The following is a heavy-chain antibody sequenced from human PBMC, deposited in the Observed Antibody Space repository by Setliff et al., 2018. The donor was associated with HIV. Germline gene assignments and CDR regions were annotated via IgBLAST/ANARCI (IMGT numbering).Heavy chain of an antibody. J-gene: IGHJ4*02. D-gene: IGHD6-13*01. CDR3: ARGRGSSSSWPIDY. Sequence: SETLSLTCTVSGGSISNYYWSWIRQPAEKGLEWIRRIYSSGRTNYNPSLKSRVTMSLDTSKNQFSLKLSSVTAADTAVYFCARGRGSSSSWPIDYWGQGTLVTVSS. CDR2: IYSSGRT. V-gene: IGHV4-4*07. CDR1: GGSISNYY.